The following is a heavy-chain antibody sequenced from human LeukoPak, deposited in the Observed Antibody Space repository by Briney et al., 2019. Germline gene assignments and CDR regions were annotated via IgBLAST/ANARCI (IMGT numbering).Heavy chain of an antibody. D-gene: IGHD2-15*01. V-gene: IGHV3-48*01. J-gene: IGHJ4*02. CDR3: ARAPSIYCSGGSCYSNTPLDY. Sequence: PGGSLRLSCAASGFTFSSYSMNWVRQAPGKGLEWVSYISSSSSTIYYTDSVKGRFTISRDNSKNTLYLQMNSLRAEDTAVYYCARAPSIYCSGGSCYSNTPLDYWGQGTLVTVSS. CDR1: GFTFSSYS. CDR2: ISSSSSTI.